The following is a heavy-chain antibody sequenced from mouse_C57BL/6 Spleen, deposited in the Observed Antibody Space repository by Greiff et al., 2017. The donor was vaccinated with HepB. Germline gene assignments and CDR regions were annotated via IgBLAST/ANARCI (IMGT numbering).Heavy chain of an antibody. D-gene: IGHD1-1*01. V-gene: IGHV3-6*01. J-gene: IGHJ3*01. CDR2: ISYDGSN. Sequence: ESGPGLVKPSQSLSLTCSVTGYSITSGYYWNWIRQFPGNKLEWMGYISYDGSNNYNPSLKNRISITRDTSKNQFFLKLNSVTTEDTATYYCARDGVYYGSSYGFAYWGQGTLVTVSA. CDR1: GYSITSGYY. CDR3: ARDGVYYGSSYGFAY.